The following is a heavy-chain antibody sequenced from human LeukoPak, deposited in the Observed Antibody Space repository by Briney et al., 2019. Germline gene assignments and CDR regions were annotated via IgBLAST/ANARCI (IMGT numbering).Heavy chain of an antibody. V-gene: IGHV3-53*01. Sequence: GGSLRLSCAASGFTVSSNYMSWVRQAPGKGLEWVSVIYSGGSTYYADSVKGRFTISRDNSKNTLYLQMNSLRAEDTAVYYCASVAGDNCFDPWGQGTLVTVSS. CDR2: IYSGGST. D-gene: IGHD7-27*01. CDR3: ASVAGDNCFDP. CDR1: GFTVSSNY. J-gene: IGHJ5*02.